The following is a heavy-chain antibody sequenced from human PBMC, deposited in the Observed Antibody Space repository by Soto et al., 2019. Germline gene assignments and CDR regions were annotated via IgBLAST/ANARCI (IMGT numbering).Heavy chain of an antibody. CDR1: GYTFTNYD. D-gene: IGHD3-10*01. CDR3: ARGPGDLGYLDS. V-gene: IGHV1-8*01. Sequence: ASVKVSCKASGYTFTNYDIIWVRQAPGQGLECMGWMNPYNGNTGYAQSFQGRVTMTRNTSINTAYMELSSLKSEDTAVYYCARGPGDLGYLDSWGQGALVTVSS. J-gene: IGHJ4*02. CDR2: MNPYNGNT.